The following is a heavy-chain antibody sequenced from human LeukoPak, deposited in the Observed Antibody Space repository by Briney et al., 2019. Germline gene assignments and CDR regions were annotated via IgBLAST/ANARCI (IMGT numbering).Heavy chain of an antibody. J-gene: IGHJ4*02. D-gene: IGHD1-26*01. V-gene: IGHV3-53*01. CDR1: GFTFSSYG. CDR2: IYSGGST. Sequence: GGSLRLSCAASGFTFSSYGMHWVRQAPGKGLEWVSVIYSGGSTYYADSVKGRFTISRDNSKNTLYLQMNSLRAEDTAVYYCARGSIVGALDYWGQGTLVTVSS. CDR3: ARGSIVGALDY.